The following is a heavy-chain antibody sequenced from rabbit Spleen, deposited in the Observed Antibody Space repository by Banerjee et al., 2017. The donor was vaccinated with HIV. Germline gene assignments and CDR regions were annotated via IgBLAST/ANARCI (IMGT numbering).Heavy chain of an antibody. CDR2: RYVGNSDTT. Sequence: QEQLEESGGDLVKPGASLTLTCIASGFSFSSNYWMCWVRQAPGKGLEWIACRYVGNSDTTYYASWAKGRFTISKTSSTTVTLQMTSLTAADTATYFCARDMNPGTSSYGYTLWGPGTLVTVS. CDR1: GFSFSSNYW. CDR3: ARDMNPGTSSYGYTL. V-gene: IGHV1S45*01. D-gene: IGHD1-1*01. J-gene: IGHJ4*01.